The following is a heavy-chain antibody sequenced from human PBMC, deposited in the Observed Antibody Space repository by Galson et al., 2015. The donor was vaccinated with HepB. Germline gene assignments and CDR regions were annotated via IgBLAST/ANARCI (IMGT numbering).Heavy chain of an antibody. J-gene: IGHJ4*02. CDR3: ARDSGPSGYELDSVDY. D-gene: IGHD5-12*01. CDR2: IYSGGST. Sequence: SLRLSCAASGFTVSSNYMSWVRQAPGKGLEWVSVIYSGGSTYYADSVKGRFTISRDNSKNTLYLQMNSLRAEDTAVYYCARDSGPSGYELDSVDYWGQGTLVTVSS. V-gene: IGHV3-66*01. CDR1: GFTVSSNY.